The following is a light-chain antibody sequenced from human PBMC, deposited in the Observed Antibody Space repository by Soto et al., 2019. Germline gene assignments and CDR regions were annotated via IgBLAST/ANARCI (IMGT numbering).Light chain of an antibody. CDR1: QSVSNNY. CDR3: QQYGSSPRT. CDR2: DAS. Sequence: IVLTQSPGTLSLSPGDRATLSCRASQSVSNNYLAWYQQKPGQAPRLLIYDASGRATGIPDRFSGSGSGTDFTLTISRLEPEDCAVYFCQQYGSSPRTFGQGTKVDIK. J-gene: IGKJ1*01. V-gene: IGKV3-20*01.